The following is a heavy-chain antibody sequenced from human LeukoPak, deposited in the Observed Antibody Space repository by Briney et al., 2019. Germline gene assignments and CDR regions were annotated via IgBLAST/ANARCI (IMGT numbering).Heavy chain of an antibody. J-gene: IGHJ4*02. Sequence: GGSLRLSCAASGFIVSGDFMSWVRQAPGKGLEWVSVIYSDGSTYYADSVKGRFTISRDNSKDTLDLQMTGLRAEDTAVYYCAKGPGTPFYFDYWGQGTLVTVSS. CDR3: AKGPGTPFYFDY. D-gene: IGHD1-14*01. V-gene: IGHV3-53*01. CDR2: IYSDGST. CDR1: GFIVSGDF.